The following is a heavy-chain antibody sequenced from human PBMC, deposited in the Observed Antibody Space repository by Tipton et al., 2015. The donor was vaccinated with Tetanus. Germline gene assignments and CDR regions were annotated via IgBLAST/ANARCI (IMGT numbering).Heavy chain of an antibody. CDR2: IRGAGFTT. D-gene: IGHD1-1*01. Sequence: SLRLSCAASGFMFSSYDMTWVRQASGKGLEWVSTIRGAGFTTYYADSVKGRFTISRDHAKNTVYLQMNSLRAEDTAVYFCARRSLTNYGLDVWGQGTPVTVSS. J-gene: IGHJ6*02. CDR3: ARRSLTNYGLDV. CDR1: GFMFSSYD. V-gene: IGHV3-23*01.